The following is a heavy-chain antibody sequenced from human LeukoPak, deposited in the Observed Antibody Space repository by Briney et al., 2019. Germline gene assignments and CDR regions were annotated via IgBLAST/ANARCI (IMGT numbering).Heavy chain of an antibody. CDR3: ASIVGPTGRAFDI. CDR1: GYAFTGHY. Sequence: ASVKVSFEASGYAFTGHYMHWVRQAPGQGPEWMGWINPNSGGSNSAQKFQGRVTMTRDTSISTAYMELSSLRSDDTAVYYCASIVGPTGRAFDIWGQGTMVTVSS. V-gene: IGHV1-2*02. CDR2: INPNSGGS. J-gene: IGHJ3*02. D-gene: IGHD1-26*01.